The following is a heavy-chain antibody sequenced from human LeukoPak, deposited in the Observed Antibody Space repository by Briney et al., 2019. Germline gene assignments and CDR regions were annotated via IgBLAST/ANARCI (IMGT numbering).Heavy chain of an antibody. Sequence: SETLTLTCAVYGGSFSGYYWSWIRQPPGKALEWIGEINHSGSTNYNPSLKSRVTISVDTSKNQFSLKLSSVTAADTAVYYCAREGPVLVVPRVRGFDPWGQGTLVTVSS. CDR2: INHSGST. J-gene: IGHJ5*02. D-gene: IGHD2-15*01. V-gene: IGHV4-34*01. CDR1: GGSFSGYY. CDR3: AREGPVLVVPRVRGFDP.